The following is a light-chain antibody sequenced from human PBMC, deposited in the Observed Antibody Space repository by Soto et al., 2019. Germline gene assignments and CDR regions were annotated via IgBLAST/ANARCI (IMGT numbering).Light chain of an antibody. CDR3: CSFAGRKTWV. Sequence: SYELTQPPSVSVAPGQTARITCGGNNIGSKSVHWYQQKPGQAPVLVVYDDSDRPSGIPERFSGSNSGNTASLTISGLRAEDEADYFCCSFAGRKTWVFGGGTKLTVL. CDR1: NIGSKS. CDR2: DDS. J-gene: IGLJ3*02. V-gene: IGLV3-21*02.